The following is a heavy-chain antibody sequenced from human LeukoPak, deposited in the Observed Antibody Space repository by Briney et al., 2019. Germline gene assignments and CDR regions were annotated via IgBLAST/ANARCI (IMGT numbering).Heavy chain of an antibody. CDR3: ARDPTVRGIAAARLSIAVAGSIY. Sequence: GGSLRLSCAASGFTFSSYAMHWVRQAPGKGLEWVANIKQDESEKNYVDSVKGRFTISRDNVKNSLYLQMNSLRAEDTAVYYCARDPTVRGIAAARLSIAVAGSIYWGQGTLVTVSS. CDR2: IKQDESEK. V-gene: IGHV3-7*01. J-gene: IGHJ4*02. CDR1: GFTFSSYA. D-gene: IGHD6-19*01.